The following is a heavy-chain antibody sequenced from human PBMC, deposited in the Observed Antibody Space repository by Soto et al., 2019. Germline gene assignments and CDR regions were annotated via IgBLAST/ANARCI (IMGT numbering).Heavy chain of an antibody. V-gene: IGHV1-18*01. CDR3: ARHNVVVLAATPLRTDYCYGMDV. CDR2: ISAYNGNT. J-gene: IGHJ6*02. D-gene: IGHD2-15*01. Sequence: QVQLVQSGAEVKKPGASVKVSCKASGYTFTSYGISWVRQAPGQGLEWMGWISAYNGNTNYAQKLQGRVTMTTDTSTILAYLVLRSVISYDTAGDYCARHNVVVLAATPLRTDYCYGMDVWGLGTTVTVSS. CDR1: GYTFTSYG.